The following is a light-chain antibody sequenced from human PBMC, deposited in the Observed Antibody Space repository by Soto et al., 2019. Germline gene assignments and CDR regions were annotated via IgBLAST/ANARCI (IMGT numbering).Light chain of an antibody. CDR3: QQYGSSPIT. CDR2: DAS. J-gene: IGKJ5*01. CDR1: QSVRSY. Sequence: EIVLTQSPATLSLSPGERATLSCRASQSVRSYLAWYQQKPGQAPRLLIYDASNRATGIPARFSGSGSGTDFTLTISRLEPEDFAVYYCQQYGSSPITFGQGTRLEIK. V-gene: IGKV3-20*01.